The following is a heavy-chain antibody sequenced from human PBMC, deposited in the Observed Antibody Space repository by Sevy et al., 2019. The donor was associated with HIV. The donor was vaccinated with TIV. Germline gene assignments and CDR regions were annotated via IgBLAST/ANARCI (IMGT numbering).Heavy chain of an antibody. J-gene: IGHJ6*02. CDR1: GYTFTSYG. Sequence: ASVKVSCKASGYTFTSYGISWVRQAPGQGLEWMGWISAYNGNTNHAQKLQGRVTMTTDTSTSTAYMELRSLRSDDTAVYYCARDGYCSGGSCYPNYYYGMDVWGQGTTVTVSS. D-gene: IGHD2-15*01. V-gene: IGHV1-18*01. CDR2: ISAYNGNT. CDR3: ARDGYCSGGSCYPNYYYGMDV.